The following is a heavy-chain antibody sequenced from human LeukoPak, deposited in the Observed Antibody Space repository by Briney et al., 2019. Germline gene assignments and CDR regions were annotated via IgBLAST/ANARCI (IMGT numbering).Heavy chain of an antibody. CDR3: ARARTTNYDFWSGYYYYYYMDV. D-gene: IGHD3-3*01. CDR1: GGSISSYY. V-gene: IGHV4-59*01. J-gene: IGHJ6*03. Sequence: PSETLSLTCTVSGGSISSYYWSWIRQPPGKGLEWIGGIYYSGSTTYNPSLKSRVTISVDTSKHQLSLKLSSETAADTAVYYCARARTTNYDFWSGYYYYYYMDVWGKGTTVTVSS. CDR2: IYYSGST.